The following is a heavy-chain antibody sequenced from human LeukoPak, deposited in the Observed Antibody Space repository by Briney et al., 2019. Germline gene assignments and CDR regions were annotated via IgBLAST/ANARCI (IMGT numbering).Heavy chain of an antibody. CDR2: IYHSGGT. V-gene: IGHV4-4*02. CDR3: ATNGYYCIDV. CDR1: GGPISSSTNW. J-gene: IGHJ6*03. D-gene: IGHD2-8*01. Sequence: SETLSLTCAVSGGPISSSTNWWSWVRQPPGKGLEWIGEIYHSGGTNYNPSLKSRITISVDKSQNQFSLKVNSLTAADTAVYYCATNGYYCIDVWGKGTTVTVSS.